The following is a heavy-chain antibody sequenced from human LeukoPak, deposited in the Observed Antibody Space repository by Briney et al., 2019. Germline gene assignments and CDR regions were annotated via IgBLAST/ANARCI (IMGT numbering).Heavy chain of an antibody. CDR1: GFTFGDYA. CDR3: AKDEGLTGIRRNPNYFYGMDV. J-gene: IGHJ6*02. Sequence: GGSLRLSCAASGFTFGDYAMHWVRQAPGRGLEWVSGISWNSVNIGYADSVKGRFTISRDNAKNSLYLQMNSLRTEDTALYYCAKDEGLTGIRRNPNYFYGMDVWGQGTTVTVSS. CDR2: ISWNSVNI. D-gene: IGHD7-27*01. V-gene: IGHV3-9*01.